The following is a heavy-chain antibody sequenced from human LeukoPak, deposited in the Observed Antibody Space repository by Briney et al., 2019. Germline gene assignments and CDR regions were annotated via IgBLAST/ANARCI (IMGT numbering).Heavy chain of an antibody. CDR1: RYTFTGYY. CDR2: INPNSGST. J-gene: IGHJ6*02. D-gene: IGHD5-24*01. Sequence: ASVKVSCKASRYTFTGYYIHWVRQAPGQGPEWMGWINPNSGSTNFAQRFQGRVTMTRDTSITTAYMELNSLKSDDTAVYYCARQEGMAAVNGDYYYGMDVWGQGTTVTVSS. CDR3: ARQEGMAAVNGDYYYGMDV. V-gene: IGHV1-2*02.